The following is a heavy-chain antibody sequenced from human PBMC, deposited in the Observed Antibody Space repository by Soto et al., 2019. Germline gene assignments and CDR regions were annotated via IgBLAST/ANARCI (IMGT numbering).Heavy chain of an antibody. CDR1: GFTVSSNY. V-gene: IGHV3-66*04. J-gene: IGHJ3*02. D-gene: IGHD6-6*01. Sequence: PGGSLRLSCAASGFTVSSNYMSWVRQAPGKGLEWVSVIYSGGSTYYADSVKGRFTISRDNSKNTLYLQMNSLRAEDTAVYYCARHEYRSYHDAFDIWGQGTMVTFSS. CDR3: ARHEYRSYHDAFDI. CDR2: IYSGGST.